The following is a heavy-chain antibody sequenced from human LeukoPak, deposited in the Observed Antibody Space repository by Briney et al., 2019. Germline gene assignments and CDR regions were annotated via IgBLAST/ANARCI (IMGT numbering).Heavy chain of an antibody. CDR1: GGSISSSSYY. D-gene: IGHD2-2*01. J-gene: IGHJ5*02. CDR2: IDYSGST. V-gene: IGHV4-39*01. CDR3: ARHVNVVVPAAMSFSDWFDA. Sequence: SETLSLTCTVSGGSISSSSYYWGWIRQPPGKGLEGIGSIDYSGSTYYNPSPNTRVTISVDTSKNKYSLKLSSVTAADTVVYYCARHVNVVVPAAMSFSDWFDAWGQGTLVTVSS.